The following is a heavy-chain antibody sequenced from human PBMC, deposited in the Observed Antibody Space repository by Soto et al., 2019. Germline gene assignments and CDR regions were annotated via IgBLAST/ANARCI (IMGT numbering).Heavy chain of an antibody. CDR1: CSSISSGGYY. J-gene: IGHJ6*02. Sequence: SDTLSLTCTFSCSSISSGGYYWSRIRQHPGKGLEWIGYIYYSGSTYYNPSLKSRVTISVEKSKNQISMKLSTMTAADTAVYYCAREPVHYDILTGYYAGYYYYGMDVWGQGTTVT. CDR3: AREPVHYDILTGYYAGYYYYGMDV. V-gene: IGHV4-31*03. D-gene: IGHD3-9*01. CDR2: IYYSGST.